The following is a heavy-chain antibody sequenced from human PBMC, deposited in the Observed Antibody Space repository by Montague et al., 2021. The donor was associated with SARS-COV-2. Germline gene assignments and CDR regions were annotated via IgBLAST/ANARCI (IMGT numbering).Heavy chain of an antibody. CDR1: GFTFSSYY. CDR2: ISTSSSSI. D-gene: IGHD4-11*01. CDR3: ARDAYRNYGEWNYFDY. V-gene: IGHV3-48*03. J-gene: IGHJ4*02. Sequence: SLRLSCAASGFTFSSYYMNWVRQAPGKGLEWVSYISTSSSSIYYADSVKGRFTISRDNAKNSLYLQMNSLRAEDTAVYYCARDAYRNYGEWNYFDYWGQGTLVTVSS.